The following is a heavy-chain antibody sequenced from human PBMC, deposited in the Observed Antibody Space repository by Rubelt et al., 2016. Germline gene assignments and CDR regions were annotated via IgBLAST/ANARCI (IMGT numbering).Heavy chain of an antibody. CDR1: GYSISSGYY. J-gene: IGHJ4*02. CDR2: IHHSGST. D-gene: IGHD2-8*01. CDR3: ARVGGLYAIPDYPGEY. V-gene: IGHV4-38-2*02. Sequence: QVQLQESGPGLVNPSETLSLTCTVSGYSISSGYYWGWIRQPPGKGLEYIGRIHHSGSTYYNSSLKSRLTMSVDTSTNRFSLTLNSVTAADTAVYHCARVGGLYAIPDYPGEYWGQGTLVTVSS.